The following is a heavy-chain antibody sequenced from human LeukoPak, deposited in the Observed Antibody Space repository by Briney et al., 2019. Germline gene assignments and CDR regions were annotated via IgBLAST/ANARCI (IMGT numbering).Heavy chain of an antibody. D-gene: IGHD3-3*01. Sequence: PSETLSLTCTVSGGSISSYYWSWIRQPPGKGLEWIGYIYTSGSTNYNPSLKCRVTISVDTSKNQFSLKLSSVTAADTAVYYCARGVQKYYDFWGGIGRYYYYYYYMDVWGKGTTVTVSS. CDR1: GGSISSYY. V-gene: IGHV4-4*09. CDR3: ARGVQKYYDFWGGIGRYYYYYYYMDV. J-gene: IGHJ6*03. CDR2: IYTSGST.